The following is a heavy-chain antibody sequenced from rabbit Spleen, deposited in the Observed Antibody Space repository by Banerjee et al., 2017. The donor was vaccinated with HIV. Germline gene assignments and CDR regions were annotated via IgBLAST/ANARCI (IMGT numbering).Heavy chain of an antibody. CDR1: GFSLSRNLD. Sequence: QEQLGESGGELVKPEGSLILTCTAAGFSLSRNLDMCWVRQAPGKGLEWIACIGTNTGSTWYASWAKGRFTISKSTSLNTVTLQMTSLTAADTATYFCARDYRSGNIGYVYALSLWGPGTLVTVS. V-gene: IGHV1S43*01. CDR2: IGTNTGST. CDR3: ARDYRSGNIGYVYALSL. J-gene: IGHJ4*01. D-gene: IGHD6-1*01.